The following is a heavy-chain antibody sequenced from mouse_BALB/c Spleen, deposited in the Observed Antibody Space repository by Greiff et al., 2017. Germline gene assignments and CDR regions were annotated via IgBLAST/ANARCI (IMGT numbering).Heavy chain of an antibody. D-gene: IGHD2-4*01. CDR3: TRGGPIYYDYDDYAMDY. CDR1: GFTFSSYT. J-gene: IGHJ4*01. CDR2: ISSGGSYT. Sequence: EVNVVESGGGLVKPGGSLKLSCAASGFTFSSYTMSWVRQTPEKRLEWVATISSGGSYTYYPDSVKGRFTISRDNAKNTLYLQMSSLKSEDTAMYYCTRGGPIYYDYDDYAMDYWGQGTSVTVSS. V-gene: IGHV5-6-4*01.